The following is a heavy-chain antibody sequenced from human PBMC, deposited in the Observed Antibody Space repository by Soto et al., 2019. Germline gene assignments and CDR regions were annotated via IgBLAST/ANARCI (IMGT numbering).Heavy chain of an antibody. D-gene: IGHD6-19*01. Sequence: ASVKVSCKASGYTFTSYGISWVRQAPGQGLEWMGWISAYNGNTNYAQKLQGRVTMTTDTSTSTAYMELRSLRSDDTAVYYCARDRIQWLVRDDWFDPWGQGTLVTVS. J-gene: IGHJ5*02. CDR3: ARDRIQWLVRDDWFDP. V-gene: IGHV1-18*01. CDR1: GYTFTSYG. CDR2: ISAYNGNT.